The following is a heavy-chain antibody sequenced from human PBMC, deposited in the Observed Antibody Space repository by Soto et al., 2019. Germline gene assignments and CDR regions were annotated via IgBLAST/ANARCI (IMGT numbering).Heavy chain of an antibody. Sequence: RLSCAASGFMFSSYAMSWVRQAAGKGLEWVSAISGSGGSTYYADSVKGRFTISRDNSKNTLYLQMNSLRTEDTAVYYCAKVGEAADSSGYYYAYFDYWGQGTLVTVSS. CDR1: GFMFSSYA. V-gene: IGHV3-23*01. CDR2: ISGSGGST. J-gene: IGHJ4*02. CDR3: AKVGEAADSSGYYYAYFDY. D-gene: IGHD3-22*01.